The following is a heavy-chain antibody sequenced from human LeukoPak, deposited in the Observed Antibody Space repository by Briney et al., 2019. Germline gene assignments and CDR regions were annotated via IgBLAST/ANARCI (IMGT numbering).Heavy chain of an antibody. V-gene: IGHV1-2*02. CDR3: VRGGNELLSKNFDY. Sequence: ASVKVSCKASGFTFTGYYIHWVRQAPGQGLEWMGYINPHSGGTSSPQKFQGRVTMTTDTSISAAYMELSSLISDDTAMYYCVRGGNELLSKNFDYWGQGTLVTVSS. CDR1: GFTFTGYY. CDR2: INPHSGGT. D-gene: IGHD2-21*02. J-gene: IGHJ4*02.